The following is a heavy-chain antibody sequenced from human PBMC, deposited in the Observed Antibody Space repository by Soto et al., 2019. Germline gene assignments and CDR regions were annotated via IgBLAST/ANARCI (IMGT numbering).Heavy chain of an antibody. V-gene: IGHV4-39*01. CDR3: ARRNDFWSGYYFDY. J-gene: IGHJ4*02. D-gene: IGHD3-3*01. Sequence: SETLSLTCTVSGGSISSSSYYWGWIRQPPGKGLEWIGSIYYSGSTYYNPSLKSRVTISVDTSKNQFSLKLSSLTAADTAVYYCARRNDFWSGYYFDYWGQGTLVTVSS. CDR1: GGSISSSSYY. CDR2: IYYSGST.